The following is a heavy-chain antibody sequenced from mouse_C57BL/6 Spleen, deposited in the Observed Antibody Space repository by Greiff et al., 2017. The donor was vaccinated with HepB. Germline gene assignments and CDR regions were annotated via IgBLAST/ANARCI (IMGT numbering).Heavy chain of an antibody. CDR3: ARHEDRGVPIPYAMDY. Sequence: LVESGAELVKPGASVKLSCKASGYTFTEYTIHWVKQRSGQGLEWIGWFYPGSGSIKYNEKFKDKATLTADKSSSTVYMELSRLTSEDSAVYFCARHEDRGVPIPYAMDYWGQGTSVTVSS. D-gene: IGHD3-1*01. J-gene: IGHJ4*01. CDR1: GYTFTEYT. V-gene: IGHV1-62-2*01. CDR2: FYPGSGSI.